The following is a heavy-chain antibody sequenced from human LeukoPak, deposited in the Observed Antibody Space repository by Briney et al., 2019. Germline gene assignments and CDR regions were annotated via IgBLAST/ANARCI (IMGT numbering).Heavy chain of an antibody. J-gene: IGHJ4*02. D-gene: IGHD3-9*01. CDR1: GFTFSSYS. V-gene: IGHV3-21*01. CDR3: ASDGFYDILTGY. CDR2: ISSSSSYI. Sequence: GGSLRLSCAASGFTFSSYSTNWVRQAPGKGLEWVSSISSSSSYIYYADSVKGRFTISRDNAKNSLYLQMNSLRAEDTAVYYCASDGFYDILTGYWGQGTLVTVSS.